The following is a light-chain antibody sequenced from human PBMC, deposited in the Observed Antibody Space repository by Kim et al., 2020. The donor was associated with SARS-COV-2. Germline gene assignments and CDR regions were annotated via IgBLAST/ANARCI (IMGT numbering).Light chain of an antibody. CDR2: GAS. J-gene: IGKJ1*01. CDR1: QSASSSY. Sequence: SPGGRATLACRASQSASSSYLAWYQHKPGQAPRLLIYGASSRATGIPDRFSGSGSGTDFTLTISRLEPEDFAVYYCQDYGSSPRTFGQGTKVDIK. CDR3: QDYGSSPRT. V-gene: IGKV3-20*01.